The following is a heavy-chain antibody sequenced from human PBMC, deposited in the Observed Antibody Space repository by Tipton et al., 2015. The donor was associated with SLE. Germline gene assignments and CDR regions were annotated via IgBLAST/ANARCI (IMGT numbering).Heavy chain of an antibody. D-gene: IGHD3-10*01. CDR3: ATRGY. CDR2: IHSEDRT. V-gene: IGHV3-66*01. CDR1: GFTVSSDF. J-gene: IGHJ4*02. Sequence: SLRLSCTASGFTVSSDFMKWVRRAPGKGLEWVSMIHSEDRTFYAASAKGRFTISRDSSKNILSLQVNSLTVEDTAVYHCATRGYWGQGTLVTVSS.